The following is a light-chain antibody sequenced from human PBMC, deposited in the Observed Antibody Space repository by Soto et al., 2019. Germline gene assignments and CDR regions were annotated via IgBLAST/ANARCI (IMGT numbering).Light chain of an antibody. CDR3: QQRRYWPVT. Sequence: EIVLTQSPAILSMSPGERATLSCRASQSVSSYFAWYQQKPGQAPRLLIYDASNMATGVPARFSGSGSGTDFTLTSSSLEPEDFAVYYCQQRRYWPVTFGQGTKVQIK. CDR1: QSVSSY. V-gene: IGKV3-11*01. J-gene: IGKJ1*01. CDR2: DAS.